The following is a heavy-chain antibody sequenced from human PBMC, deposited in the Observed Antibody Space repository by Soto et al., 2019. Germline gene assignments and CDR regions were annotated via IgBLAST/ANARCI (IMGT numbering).Heavy chain of an antibody. D-gene: IGHD4-17*01. CDR1: GFTFSSYG. Sequence: GGSLRLSCAASGFTFSSYGMHWVRQAPGKGLEWVAVISYDGSNKYYADSVKGRFTISRDNSKNTLYLQMNSLRAEDTAVYYCAKDPVDYGDYVGWFDPWGQGTLVTVSS. V-gene: IGHV3-30*18. CDR2: ISYDGSNK. CDR3: AKDPVDYGDYVGWFDP. J-gene: IGHJ5*02.